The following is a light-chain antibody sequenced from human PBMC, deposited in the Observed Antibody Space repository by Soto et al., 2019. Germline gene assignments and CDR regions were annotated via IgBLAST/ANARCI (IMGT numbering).Light chain of an antibody. J-gene: IGKJ1*01. Sequence: AIRMTQSPSSLSASTGDRVTITCRASQGISSYLAWYQQKPGKAPKLLIYAASTLQSGVPSGCSGSGSETDFTLTISCLQSEDFATYYCQKYYSYPRTFGQGPKVESK. CDR2: AAS. CDR1: QGISSY. CDR3: QKYYSYPRT. V-gene: IGKV1-8*01.